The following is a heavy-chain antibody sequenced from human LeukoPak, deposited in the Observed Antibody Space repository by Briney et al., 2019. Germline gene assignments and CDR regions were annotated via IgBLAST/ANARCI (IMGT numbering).Heavy chain of an antibody. Sequence: SETLSLTCAVYDGSFSGYYWSWIRQPPGKGLEWIGEINHSGSTNYNPSLKSRVTISVDTSKNQFSLKLSSVTAADTAVYYCAREPIFGVVIMGFDYWGQGTLVTVSS. CDR3: AREPIFGVVIMGFDY. CDR2: INHSGST. D-gene: IGHD3-3*02. J-gene: IGHJ4*02. CDR1: DGSFSGYY. V-gene: IGHV4-34*01.